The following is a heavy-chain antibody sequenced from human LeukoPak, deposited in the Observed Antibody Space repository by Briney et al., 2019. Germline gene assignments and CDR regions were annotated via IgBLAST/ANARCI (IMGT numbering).Heavy chain of an antibody. J-gene: IGHJ4*02. CDR1: GFTFSSYA. CDR3: AKDRGSSWYTAFDY. D-gene: IGHD6-13*01. V-gene: IGHV3-30*02. CDR2: IRYDGINK. Sequence: PGGSLRLSCAASGFTFSSYAMHWVRQAPGMGLEWVAFIRYDGINKYYADSVKGRFTISRDNSKNTLYLQVNSLRAEDTAVYYCAKDRGSSWYTAFDYWGQGTLVTVSS.